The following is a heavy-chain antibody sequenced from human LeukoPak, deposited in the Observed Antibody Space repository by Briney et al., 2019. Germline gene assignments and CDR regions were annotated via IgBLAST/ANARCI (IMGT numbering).Heavy chain of an antibody. CDR3: ASPITIFGVAHGRGV. V-gene: IGHV4-39*01. D-gene: IGHD3-3*01. CDR1: GFTFSSHW. Sequence: GSLRLSCAASGFTFSSHWMHWVRQPPGKGLEWIGSIYYSGSTYYNPSLKSRVTISVDTSKNQFSLKLSSVTAADTAVYYCASPITIFGVAHGRGVWGQGTLVTVSS. J-gene: IGHJ4*02. CDR2: IYYSGST.